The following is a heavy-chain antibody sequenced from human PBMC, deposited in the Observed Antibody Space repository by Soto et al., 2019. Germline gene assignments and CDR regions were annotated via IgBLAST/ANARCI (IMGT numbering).Heavy chain of an antibody. D-gene: IGHD6-19*01. CDR1: GFTFSSYW. V-gene: IGHV3-7*04. J-gene: IGHJ4*02. Sequence: EVQLVESGGGLVQPGGSLRLSCAASGFTFSSYWMSWVRQAPGKGLEWVANIKQDGSEKYYVDSVKGRFTISRDNAKNSLYLQMNSLRAEDTAVYYCARRSSGWYAAPDYWGQGTLVTVSS. CDR3: ARRSSGWYAAPDY. CDR2: IKQDGSEK.